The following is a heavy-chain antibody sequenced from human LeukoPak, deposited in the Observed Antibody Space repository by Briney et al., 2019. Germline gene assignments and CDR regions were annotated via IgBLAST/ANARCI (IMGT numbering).Heavy chain of an antibody. CDR2: INHSGNT. J-gene: IGHJ4*02. Sequence: SETLSLTCAVYGGSFSDYYLSWIRQPPGKGLEWIGEINHSGNTNYNPSLKSRVTISVDTSKNQFSLKLSSVTAADTAVYYCARRRSYSSGYYYWGQGTLVTVSS. CDR3: ARRRSYSSGYYY. D-gene: IGHD3-22*01. CDR1: GGSFSDYY. V-gene: IGHV4-34*01.